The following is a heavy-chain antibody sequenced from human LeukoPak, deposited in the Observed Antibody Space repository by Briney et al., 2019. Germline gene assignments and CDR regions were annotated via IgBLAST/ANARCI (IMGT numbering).Heavy chain of an antibody. V-gene: IGHV1-46*01. CDR1: GYTFTSYG. D-gene: IGHD3-9*01. CDR3: AREARYFGWLAFDY. CDR2: INPTGGST. J-gene: IGHJ4*02. Sequence: AAVKVSCKASGYTFTSYGISWVRQAPGQGLEWMGIINPTGGSTNYAQNFQGRVTMTRDVSTSTVYMELSSLRSEATAVYYCAREARYFGWLAFDYWGQGTLVTVSS.